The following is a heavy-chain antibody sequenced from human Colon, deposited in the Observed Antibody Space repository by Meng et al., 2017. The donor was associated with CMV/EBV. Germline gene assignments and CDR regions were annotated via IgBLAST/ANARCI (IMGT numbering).Heavy chain of an antibody. CDR2: ISVYNGNT. Sequence: QVQLVQSGAEVKRPGAAVKVPCKTPGYTLTSYSINWVRQAPGQGLQWMGWISVYNGNTNYAQKFQGRVTMTTDTSTNTVYMELRSLRSDDTAVYYCALGYCNSNNCYPQDWLNPWGQGTLVTVSS. J-gene: IGHJ5*02. CDR3: ALGYCNSNNCYPQDWLNP. V-gene: IGHV1-18*01. D-gene: IGHD2-2*01. CDR1: GYTLTSYS.